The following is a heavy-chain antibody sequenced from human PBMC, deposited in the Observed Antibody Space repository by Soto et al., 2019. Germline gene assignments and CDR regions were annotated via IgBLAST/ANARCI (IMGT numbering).Heavy chain of an antibody. CDR2: IYYSGST. CDR1: GGSISSYY. Sequence: XXTLSLPFTASGGSISSYYWRWILQPPGKGLEWTGYIYYSGSTNYNPSLKSRVTISVDTSKNQFSLKLNSMTAADTAVYYCARHNYGSGSTYFDYWGQGTLVTVSS. V-gene: IGHV4-59*08. CDR3: ARHNYGSGSTYFDY. J-gene: IGHJ4*02. D-gene: IGHD3-10*01.